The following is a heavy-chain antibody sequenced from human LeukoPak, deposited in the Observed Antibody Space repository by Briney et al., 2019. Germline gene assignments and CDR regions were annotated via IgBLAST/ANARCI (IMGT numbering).Heavy chain of an antibody. V-gene: IGHV4-34*01. CDR2: INHSGST. J-gene: IGHJ6*03. CDR1: GGSFSGYY. CDR3: ARERNPVPFWSGFIYYMDV. D-gene: IGHD3-3*01. Sequence: PSETLSLTCAVYGGSFSGYYWSWIRQPPGKGLEWIGEINHSGSTNYNPSLKSRVTISVDTSKNQFSLKLSSVTAADTAVYYCARERNPVPFWSGFIYYMDVWGKGTTVTVSS.